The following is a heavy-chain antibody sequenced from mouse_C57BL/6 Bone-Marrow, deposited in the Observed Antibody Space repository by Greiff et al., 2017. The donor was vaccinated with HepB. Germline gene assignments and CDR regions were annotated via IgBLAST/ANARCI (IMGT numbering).Heavy chain of an antibody. CDR2: IYPGDGDT. CDR3: ARNYGSSYGYYYAMDY. V-gene: IGHV1-82*01. CDR1: GYAFSSSW. J-gene: IGHJ4*01. D-gene: IGHD1-1*01. Sequence: VKLVESGPELVKPGASVKISCKASGYAFSSSWMNWVKQRPGKGLEWIGRIYPGDGDTNYNGKFKGKATLTADKSSSTAYMQLSSLTSEDSAVYFCARNYGSSYGYYYAMDYWGQGTSVTVSS.